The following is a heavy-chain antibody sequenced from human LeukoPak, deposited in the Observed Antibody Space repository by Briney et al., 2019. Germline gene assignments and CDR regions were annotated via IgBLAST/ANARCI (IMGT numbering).Heavy chain of an antibody. Sequence: SVKVSCKASGGTFSSYAISWVRQAPGQGLEWMGGIIPIFGTANYAQKFQGRVTITADESTSTAYMELSSLRSEDTAVYYCATLPSYSSSEGHYFDYRGQGTLVTVSS. CDR1: GGTFSSYA. V-gene: IGHV1-69*13. D-gene: IGHD6-13*01. J-gene: IGHJ4*02. CDR2: IIPIFGTA. CDR3: ATLPSYSSSEGHYFDY.